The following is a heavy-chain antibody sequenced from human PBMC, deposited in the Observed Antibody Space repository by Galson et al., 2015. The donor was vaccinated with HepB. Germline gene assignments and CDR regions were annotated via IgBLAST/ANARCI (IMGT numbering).Heavy chain of an antibody. D-gene: IGHD4-23*01. J-gene: IGHJ2*01. V-gene: IGHV3-48*04. CDR2: IGSSSSTI. CDR3: ARSRRYGGNRLGYLDL. Sequence: SLRLSCAASGFTFSSYSMNRVRQAPGKGLEWVSYIGSSSSTIYYADSVKGRFTISRDNAKNSLYLQMNSLRAEETAVYYCARSRRYGGNRLGYLDLWGRGTLVTVSS. CDR1: GFTFSSYS.